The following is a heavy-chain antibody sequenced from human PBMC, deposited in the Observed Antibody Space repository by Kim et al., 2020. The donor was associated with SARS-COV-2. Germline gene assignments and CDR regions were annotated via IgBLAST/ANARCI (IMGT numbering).Heavy chain of an antibody. CDR1: GFTFSSYG. V-gene: IGHV3-33*06. CDR2: IWYDGSNK. Sequence: GGSLRLSCAASGFTFSSYGMHWVRQAPGKGLEWVAVIWYDGSNKYYADSVKGRFTISRDNSKNTLYLQMNSLRAEDTAVYYCAKDSSATVDLFDYWGQGTLVTVSS. J-gene: IGHJ4*02. CDR3: AKDSSATVDLFDY. D-gene: IGHD4-17*01.